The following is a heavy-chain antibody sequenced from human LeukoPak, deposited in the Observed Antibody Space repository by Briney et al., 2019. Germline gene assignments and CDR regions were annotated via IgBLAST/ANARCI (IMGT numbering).Heavy chain of an antibody. Sequence: GGSLRLSCAASGFTFSSYGMHWVRQAPGKGLEWVAVISYDGSNKYYADSVKGRFTISRDNSKNTLYLQMNSLRAEDTAVYYCAKDSSGYDSNAFDIWGQGTMVTVSS. V-gene: IGHV3-30*18. CDR3: AKDSSGYDSNAFDI. D-gene: IGHD5-12*01. CDR2: ISYDGSNK. CDR1: GFTFSSYG. J-gene: IGHJ3*02.